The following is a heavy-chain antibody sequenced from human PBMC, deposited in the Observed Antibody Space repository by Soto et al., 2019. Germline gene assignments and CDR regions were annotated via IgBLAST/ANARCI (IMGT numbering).Heavy chain of an antibody. CDR2: INAGNGNT. CDR1: GYTFTSYD. Sequence: GASVKVSCKASGYTFTSYDINWVRQAPGQGLEWMGWINAGNGNTKYSQKFQGRVTITRDTSASTAYMELNSLRSEDTAVYYCARVDGTYWGQGTLVTVSS. CDR3: ARVDGTY. D-gene: IGHD1-26*01. V-gene: IGHV1-3*01. J-gene: IGHJ4*02.